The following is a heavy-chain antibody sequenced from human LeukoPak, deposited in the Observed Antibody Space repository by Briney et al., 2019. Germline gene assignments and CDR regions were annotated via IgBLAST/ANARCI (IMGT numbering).Heavy chain of an antibody. D-gene: IGHD3-22*01. CDR2: IIPIFGTA. CDR1: GYTFTSYG. CDR3: AESDYYDSSGYPY. Sequence: SVKVSCKASGYTFTSYGISWVRQAPGQGLEWMGGIIPIFGTANYAQKFQGRVTITADESTSTAYMELSSLRSEDTAVYYCAESDYYDSSGYPYWGQGTLVTVSS. V-gene: IGHV1-69*13. J-gene: IGHJ4*02.